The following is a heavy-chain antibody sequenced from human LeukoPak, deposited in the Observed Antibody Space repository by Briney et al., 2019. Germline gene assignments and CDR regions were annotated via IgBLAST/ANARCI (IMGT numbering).Heavy chain of an antibody. CDR3: AREAGTSQYYYYYGMDV. CDR2: ISSSSSYT. D-gene: IGHD6-19*01. CDR1: GFTFISYG. V-gene: IGHV3-21*05. J-gene: IGHJ6*02. Sequence: PGRSLRLSCAASGFTFISYGMHWVRQAPGKGLEWVSYISSSSSYTNYADSVKGRFTISRDNAKNSLYLQMNSLRAEDTAVYYCAREAGTSQYYYYYGMDVWGQGTTVTVSS.